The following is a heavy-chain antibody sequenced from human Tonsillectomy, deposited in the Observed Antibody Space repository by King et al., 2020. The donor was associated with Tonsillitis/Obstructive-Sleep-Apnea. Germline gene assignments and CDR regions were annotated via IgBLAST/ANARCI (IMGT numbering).Heavy chain of an antibody. CDR2: INPNSGGT. J-gene: IGHJ4*02. V-gene: IGHV1-2*02. CDR3: ARAAGGSSGYYYGDY. CDR1: GYIFTDYY. D-gene: IGHD3-22*01. Sequence: VQLVESGAEVKKPGASVKVSCKASGYIFTDYYLHWMRQAPGQGLEWMGWINPNSGGTKYAQKFQARVTMTRGTSISTAYMELSRLRSDDTAVYYCARAAGGSSGYYYGDYWGQGTLVTVSS.